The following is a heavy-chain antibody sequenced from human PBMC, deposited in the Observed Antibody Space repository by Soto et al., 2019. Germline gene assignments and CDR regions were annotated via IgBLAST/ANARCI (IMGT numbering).Heavy chain of an antibody. CDR2: ISSSGDAT. CDR1: GFTFSTYA. CDR3: AKNGDFWSWGMDV. Sequence: GGSLRLSCAASGFTFSTYAMTWVRQAPGKGLEWVSIISSSGDATYYLDSVKGRFTISRDNSRNTLNLQMNSLRAEDTAVYYCAKNGDFWSWGMDVWGQGTKVTVSS. V-gene: IGHV3-23*01. J-gene: IGHJ6*02. D-gene: IGHD3-3*01.